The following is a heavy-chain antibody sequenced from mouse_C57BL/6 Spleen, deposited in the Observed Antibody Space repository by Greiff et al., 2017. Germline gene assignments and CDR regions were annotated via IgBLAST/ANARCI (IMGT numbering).Heavy chain of an antibody. CDR2: IDPSDSYT. D-gene: IGHD2-5*01. CDR1: GYSFTSYW. J-gene: IGHJ4*01. V-gene: IGHV1-50*01. CDR3: ARADRYNNYYAMDY. Sequence: QVQLQQPGAELVKPGASVKLSCKASGYSFTSYWMQWVKQRPGQGLEWIGEIDPSDSYTNYNQKFKGKATLTVDTSSSTAYMQLSSLTSEDSAVYYCARADRYNNYYAMDYWGQGTSVTVSS.